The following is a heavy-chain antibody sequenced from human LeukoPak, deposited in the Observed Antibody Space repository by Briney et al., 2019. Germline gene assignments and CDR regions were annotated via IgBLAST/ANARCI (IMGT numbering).Heavy chain of an antibody. CDR1: GGSFSGYY. CDR2: INHSGST. V-gene: IGHV4-34*01. J-gene: IGHJ6*02. Sequence: SETLSLTCAVYGGSFSGYYWSWIRQPPGKGLEWIGGINHSGSTNYNPSLKSRVTISEDTSKNQFSLKLSSVTAANTAVYYCARRRQLANYYYYGMDVWGQGTTVTVSS. CDR3: ARRRQLANYYYYGMDV. D-gene: IGHD6-13*01.